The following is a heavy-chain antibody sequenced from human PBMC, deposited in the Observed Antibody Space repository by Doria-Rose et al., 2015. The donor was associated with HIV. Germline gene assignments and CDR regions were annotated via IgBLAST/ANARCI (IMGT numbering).Heavy chain of an antibody. Sequence: QESGPVLVKPTETLTLTCTVSGVSLSSPGMGVSWIRQPPGKALEWLANIFSDDERSYTTSQKSRLTISRGTSKSQVVLTMTDMDPVDTATYYCARIKSSRWYHKYYFDFWGQGTLVIVSA. J-gene: IGHJ4*02. CDR2: IFSDDER. D-gene: IGHD6-13*01. V-gene: IGHV2-26*01. CDR1: GVSLSSPGMG. CDR3: ARIKSSRWYHKYYFDF.